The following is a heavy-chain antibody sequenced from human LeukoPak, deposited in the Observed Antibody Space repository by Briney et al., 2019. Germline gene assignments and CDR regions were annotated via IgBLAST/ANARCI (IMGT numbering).Heavy chain of an antibody. Sequence: SETLSLTCTVSGGSISSSGYYWGWIRQPPGKGLEWIGTIYYSGSTYYNPSLKSRVTISVDTSKNQFSLKLSSVTAADTAVYYCARTLWFGELDWFDPWGQGTLVTVSS. V-gene: IGHV4-39*07. CDR3: ARTLWFGELDWFDP. CDR1: GGSISSSGYY. CDR2: IYYSGST. J-gene: IGHJ5*02. D-gene: IGHD3-10*01.